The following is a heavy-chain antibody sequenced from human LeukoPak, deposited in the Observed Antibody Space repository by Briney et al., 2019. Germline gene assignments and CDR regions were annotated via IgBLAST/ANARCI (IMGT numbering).Heavy chain of an antibody. Sequence: GGSLRLSCAASGFTVSGTHMSWVRQAPGKGLEWVSAMYTGGTTYYADSVQGRFTISRDNSKNTLYLQVNNLRAEDTAVYYCAKDEATSGGGLASWGQGTLVTVSS. CDR2: MYTGGTT. D-gene: IGHD3-16*01. V-gene: IGHV3-53*01. J-gene: IGHJ4*02. CDR3: AKDEATSGGGLAS. CDR1: GFTVSGTH.